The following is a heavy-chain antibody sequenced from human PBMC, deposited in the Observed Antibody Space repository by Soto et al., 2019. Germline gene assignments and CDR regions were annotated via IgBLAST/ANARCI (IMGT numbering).Heavy chain of an antibody. D-gene: IGHD3-3*01. CDR2: IDTRSTKI. Sequence: QVQLVESGGDLVKPGGSLRLSCAASGYTFSNYYLSWIRQAPGKGLEWISYIDTRSTKIYYADSVRGRVTISTDNGKNSLFLERNNLRVEYTGVYFCASYYDLWTGYLSSVDYWGRGTLVTVSS. CDR1: GYTFSNYY. V-gene: IGHV3-11*01. J-gene: IGHJ4*02. CDR3: ASYYDLWTGYLSSVDY.